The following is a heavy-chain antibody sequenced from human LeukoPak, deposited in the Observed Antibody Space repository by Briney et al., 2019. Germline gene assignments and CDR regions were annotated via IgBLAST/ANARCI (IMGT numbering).Heavy chain of an antibody. Sequence: GGSLRLSCAASGFTFSSYGMHWVRQAPGKGLEWVAFIRYDGSNKYYADSVKGRFTISRDNSKNTLYLQMNSLRAEDTAVYYCAQDHYRSTYFDYWGQGTLVTVSS. V-gene: IGHV3-30*02. D-gene: IGHD3-10*01. CDR3: AQDHYRSTYFDY. CDR2: IRYDGSNK. CDR1: GFTFSSYG. J-gene: IGHJ4*02.